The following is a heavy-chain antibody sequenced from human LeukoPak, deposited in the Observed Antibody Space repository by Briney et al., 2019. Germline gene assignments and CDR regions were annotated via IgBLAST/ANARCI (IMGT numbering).Heavy chain of an antibody. Sequence: SETLSLTCTVSGGSISSGGYYWSWIRQHPGKGLEWIGYIYYSGSTYYNLSLKSRVTISVDTSKNQFSLKLSSVTAADTAVYYCARSELSYYGMDVWGQGTTVTVSS. D-gene: IGHD1-26*01. J-gene: IGHJ6*02. CDR3: ARSELSYYGMDV. CDR1: GGSISSGGYY. V-gene: IGHV4-31*03. CDR2: IYYSGST.